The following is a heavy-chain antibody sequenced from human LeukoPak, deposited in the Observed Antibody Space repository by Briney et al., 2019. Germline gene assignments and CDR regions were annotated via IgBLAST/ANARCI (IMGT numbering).Heavy chain of an antibody. CDR1: GYTFTSYD. J-gene: IGHJ4*02. CDR2: INPNSGNT. CDR3: ARRDDYGGDLDY. V-gene: IGHV1-8*01. Sequence: GASVKVSCKASGYTFTSYDINWVRQATGQGLEWMGWINPNSGNTGYAQKFQGRVTMTRNTSISTAYMELSSLRSEDTAVYYCARRDDYGGDLDYWGQGTLVTVSS. D-gene: IGHD4-23*01.